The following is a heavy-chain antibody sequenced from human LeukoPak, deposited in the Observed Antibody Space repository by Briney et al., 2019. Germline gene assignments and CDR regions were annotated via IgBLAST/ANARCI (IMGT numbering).Heavy chain of an antibody. CDR1: GGSISSYY. D-gene: IGHD1-26*01. Sequence: SETPSLTCTVSGGSISSYYWSWIRQPPGKGLEWIGYIYYSGSTNYNPFLKSRVTISVDTSKNQFSLKLSSVTAADTAVYYCARVYSGSDPRGVDYWGQGTLVTVSS. CDR3: ARVYSGSDPRGVDY. CDR2: IYYSGST. J-gene: IGHJ4*02. V-gene: IGHV4-59*01.